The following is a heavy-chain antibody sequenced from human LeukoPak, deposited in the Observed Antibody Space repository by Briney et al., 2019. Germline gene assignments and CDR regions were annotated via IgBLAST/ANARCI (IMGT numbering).Heavy chain of an antibody. CDR3: ARVLVVSWFDP. J-gene: IGHJ5*02. D-gene: IGHD2-8*01. CDR2: IYSGGST. CDR1: GFTFSSNY. V-gene: IGHV3-66*02. Sequence: GGSLRLSCAASGFTFSSNYMSWVRQAPGKGLEWVSVIYSGGSTYYADSVKGRFTISRDNSKNTLYLQMNSLRAEDTAVYYCARVLVVSWFDPWGQGTLVTVSS.